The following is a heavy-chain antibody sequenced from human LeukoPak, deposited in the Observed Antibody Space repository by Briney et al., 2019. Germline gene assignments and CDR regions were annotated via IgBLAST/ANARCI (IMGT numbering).Heavy chain of an antibody. CDR3: ARAGFDSTGYYDY. CDR2: IYYSGST. CDR1: GGPISSYY. Sequence: PSETLSLTCTVSGGPISSYYWSWIRQPPGKGLEWIGYIYYSGSTNYNPSLKSRVTISVDTSKNQFSLKLSSVTAADTAVYYCARAGFDSTGYYDYWGQGTLVTVSS. J-gene: IGHJ4*02. D-gene: IGHD3-22*01. V-gene: IGHV4-59*01.